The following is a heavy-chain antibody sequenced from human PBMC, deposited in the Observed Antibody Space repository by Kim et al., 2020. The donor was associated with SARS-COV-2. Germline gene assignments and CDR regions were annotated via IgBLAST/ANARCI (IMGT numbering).Heavy chain of an antibody. CDR2: TSYDGSKK. D-gene: IGHD3-3*01. J-gene: IGHJ4*02. V-gene: IGHV3-30*18. Sequence: GGSLRLSCAASGFTFSYYGMYWVRQAPGKGLEWVAVTSYDGSKKYYADAVKGRFTISRDNFQNTLSLQMNSLRPEDTAVYYCAKGGNYNLWSDSYGDFFDSWGQGTLVTVSS. CDR1: GFTFSYYG. CDR3: AKGGNYNLWSDSYGDFFDS.